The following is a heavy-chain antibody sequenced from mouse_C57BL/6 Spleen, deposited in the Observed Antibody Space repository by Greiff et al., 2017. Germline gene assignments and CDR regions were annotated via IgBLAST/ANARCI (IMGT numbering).Heavy chain of an antibody. CDR1: GFTFSSYA. J-gene: IGHJ3*01. CDR3: ARDMTGFAY. Sequence: EVMLVESGGGLVKPGGSLKLSCAASGFTFSSYAMSWVRQTPEQRLEWVATISGGGSYTYYPDNVKGRFTISRDNAKNNLYLQMSNLKSKDTAMYYCARDMTGFAYWGQGTLVTVSA. V-gene: IGHV5-4*01. D-gene: IGHD2-13*01. CDR2: ISGGGSYT.